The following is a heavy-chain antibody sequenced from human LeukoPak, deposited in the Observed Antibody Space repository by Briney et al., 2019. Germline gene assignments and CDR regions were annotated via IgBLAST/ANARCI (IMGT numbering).Heavy chain of an antibody. CDR2: ITTYNGDK. V-gene: IGHV1-18*01. J-gene: IGHJ4*02. CDR3: ARDCSNGVCFPRDY. CDR1: GYTLSEYG. D-gene: IGHD2-8*01. Sequence: ASVKVSCKASGYTLSEYGISWVRRAPGQGLEWVGWITTYNGDKKYSQKFQGRVTMTTDTSTSTYYMELRSLRSDDTAVYYCARDCSNGVCFPRDYWGQGTLVTVPT.